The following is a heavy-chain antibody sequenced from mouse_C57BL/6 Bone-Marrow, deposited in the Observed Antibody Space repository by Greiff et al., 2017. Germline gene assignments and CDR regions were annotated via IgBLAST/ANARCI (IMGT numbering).Heavy chain of an antibody. Sequence: QVQLQQSGAELVRPGTSVKLSCKASGYTFTSYWMHWVKQRPGQGLEWIGVIDPSDSYTNYNQKFKGKATLTVDTSSSTAYMQLSSLTSEAIAVYYCARRYIDVWGTGTTVTGSS. CDR1: GYTFTSYW. V-gene: IGHV1-59*01. CDR2: IDPSDSYT. CDR3: ARRYIDV. J-gene: IGHJ1*03.